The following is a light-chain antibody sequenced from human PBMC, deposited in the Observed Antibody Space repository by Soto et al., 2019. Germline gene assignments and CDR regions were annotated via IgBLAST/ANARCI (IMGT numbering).Light chain of an antibody. J-gene: IGKJ4*01. CDR2: LAS. CDR3: QRYYGSPLT. CDR1: QSVLYGSNNKKY. V-gene: IGKV4-1*01. Sequence: DFVMTQSPDSLAVSLGERATINCKSSQSVLYGSNNKKYLAWYQQKPGQPPKLLINLASTRESGVPDRFSGGGSGTDFNLTISSLRAEDGAFYYCQRYYGSPLTFGGGTRVEIK.